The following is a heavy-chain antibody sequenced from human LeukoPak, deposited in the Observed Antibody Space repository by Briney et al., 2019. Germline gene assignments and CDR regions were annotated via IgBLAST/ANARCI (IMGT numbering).Heavy chain of an antibody. CDR2: INHSVST. CDR3: AILPQFWSCSHLAAN. D-gene: IGHD3-3*01. V-gene: IGHV4-34*01. J-gene: IGHJ4*02. CDR1: GGSFIGCY. Sequence: PSETLSLTCAVYGGSFIGCYWRWIRQPPGKGLEWIVEINHSVSTNYNPSLKSRVTISVHTSKNQFSLQLSSVSAADTAVYYCAILPQFWSCSHLAANWGQGTLVTVSS.